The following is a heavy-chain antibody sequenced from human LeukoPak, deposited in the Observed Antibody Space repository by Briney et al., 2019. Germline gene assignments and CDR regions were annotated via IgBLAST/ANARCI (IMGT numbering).Heavy chain of an antibody. D-gene: IGHD6-6*01. V-gene: IGHV4-34*01. CDR3: ARGRGSSSKGLGGY. J-gene: IGHJ4*02. Sequence: SETLSLTCAVYGGSFSDYYWSWIRQPPGKGLEWIGEINHSGSTNYNPSLKSRVTISVDTSKNQFSLKLSSVTAADTAVYYCARGRGSSSKGLGGYWGQGTLVTVSS. CDR1: GGSFSDYY. CDR2: INHSGST.